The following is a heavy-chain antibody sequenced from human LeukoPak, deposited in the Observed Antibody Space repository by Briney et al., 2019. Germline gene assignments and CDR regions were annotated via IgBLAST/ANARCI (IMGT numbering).Heavy chain of an antibody. J-gene: IGHJ5*02. CDR2: IGKAGDT. CDR1: GFAFSTSD. Sequence: PGGSLRLSCAASGFAFSTSDMHWVRQAAGQGLEWVSGIGKAGDTYYLDSVRGRFTIFRENDENSVYLQMNNLRAGDTAVYYCARGDYMGFAPWGQGTLVTVSS. D-gene: IGHD4-11*01. CDR3: ARGDYMGFAP. V-gene: IGHV3-13*01.